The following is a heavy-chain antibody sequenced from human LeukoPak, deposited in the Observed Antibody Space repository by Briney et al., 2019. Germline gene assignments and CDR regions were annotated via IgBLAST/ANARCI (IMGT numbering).Heavy chain of an antibody. J-gene: IGHJ1*01. Sequence: SETLSLTCAVYGGSFSGRYRSWIRQPPGKGLEWIGEIHPSGSTYYNPSLESRVTISVDTSKNQLSLKLSSVTAADTAVYYCARGEDAAKTHTWGQGSLVTVSS. CDR3: ARGEDAAKTHT. CDR2: IHPSGST. D-gene: IGHD5-18*01. V-gene: IGHV4-34*01. CDR1: GGSFSGRY.